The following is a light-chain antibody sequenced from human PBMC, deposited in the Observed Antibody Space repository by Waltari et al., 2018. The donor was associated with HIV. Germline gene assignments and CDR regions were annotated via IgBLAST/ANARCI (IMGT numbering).Light chain of an antibody. Sequence: SYELTQSPSVSVSPGQTARIACFGESVSKQDDTWYQWKPGQAPVMVIYETTQRSSRMSVRFSASRSGTTATLTITGVRTEDEADYFCQSADTSPSKAIFGGGTK. V-gene: IGLV3-25*03. CDR3: QSADTSPSKAI. CDR2: ETT. J-gene: IGLJ2*01. CDR1: SVSKQD.